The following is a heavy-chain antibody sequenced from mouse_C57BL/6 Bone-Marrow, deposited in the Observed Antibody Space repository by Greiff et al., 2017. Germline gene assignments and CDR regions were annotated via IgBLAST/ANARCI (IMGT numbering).Heavy chain of an antibody. Sequence: EVQVVESGAELVRPGASVKLSCTASGFNIKDDYMHWVKQRPEQGLEWIGWIDPENGDTEYASKFQGKATITADTSSNTAYLQLSSLTSEDTAVYYCTTRYEYLWFAYWGQGTLVTVSA. D-gene: IGHD5-1*01. J-gene: IGHJ3*01. CDR3: TTRYEYLWFAY. CDR1: GFNIKDDY. V-gene: IGHV14-4*01. CDR2: IDPENGDT.